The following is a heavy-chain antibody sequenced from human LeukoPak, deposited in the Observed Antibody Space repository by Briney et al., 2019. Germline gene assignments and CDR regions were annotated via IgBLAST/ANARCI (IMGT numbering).Heavy chain of an antibody. CDR2: INPSGGST. Sequence: ASVKVSCKASGYTFTGYYMHWVRQAPGQGLEWMGIINPSGGSTSYAQKFQGRVTMTRDTSTSTAYMELRSLRSDDTAVYYCARDLSGAFDIWGQGTMVTVSS. CDR3: ARDLSGAFDI. J-gene: IGHJ3*02. CDR1: GYTFTGYY. D-gene: IGHD2/OR15-2a*01. V-gene: IGHV1-46*01.